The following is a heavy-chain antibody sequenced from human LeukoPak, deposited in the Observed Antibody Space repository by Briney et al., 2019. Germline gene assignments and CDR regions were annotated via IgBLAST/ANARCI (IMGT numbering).Heavy chain of an antibody. V-gene: IGHV4-39*07. CDR2: IYYRGST. D-gene: IGHD2-15*01. Sequence: SETLSLTCTVSGGSISSTSYYWGWIRQPPGKGLEWIGSIYYRGSTYYNPSLKSRVTLSVDTSKNQFSLKLSSVTAADTAVYYCARGLGRAFDYWGQGTLVTVSS. CDR1: GGSISSTSYY. CDR3: ARGLGRAFDY. J-gene: IGHJ4*02.